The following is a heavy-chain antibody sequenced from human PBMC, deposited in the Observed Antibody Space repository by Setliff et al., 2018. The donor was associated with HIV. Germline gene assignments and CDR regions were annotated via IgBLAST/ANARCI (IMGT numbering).Heavy chain of an antibody. D-gene: IGHD1-1*01. J-gene: IGHJ4*02. CDR1: GYTFTNYG. CDR3: ARRARESTALHSDWNDVLFFDY. V-gene: IGHV1-18*01. CDR2: ISAYNGNT. Sequence: ASVKVSCKASGYTFTNYGITWVRQAPGHGLEWMGWISAYNGNTNYAQKLQGRVTMTTDTSTGTAYMELRSLRSDDTAVYYCARRARESTALHSDWNDVLFFDYWGQGTLVTVSS.